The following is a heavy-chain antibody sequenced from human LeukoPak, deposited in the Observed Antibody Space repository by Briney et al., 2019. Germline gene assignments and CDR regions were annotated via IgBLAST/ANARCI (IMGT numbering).Heavy chain of an antibody. J-gene: IGHJ5*02. CDR3: ARLGSYSDH. V-gene: IGHV4-4*09. Sequence: SETLSLTCSVSDGSINSYYWSWIRQPPGKGLEWIGYIHSSGATHYNPSLKSRVTTPLDTSKNQFSLKLSSMTAADTAVYYCARLGSYSDHWGQGTLVTVSS. D-gene: IGHD1-26*01. CDR1: DGSINSYY. CDR2: IHSSGAT.